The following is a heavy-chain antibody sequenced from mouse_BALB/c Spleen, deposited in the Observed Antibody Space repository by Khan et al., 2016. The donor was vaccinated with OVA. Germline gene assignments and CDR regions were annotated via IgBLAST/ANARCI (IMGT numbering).Heavy chain of an antibody. D-gene: IGHD2-3*01. J-gene: IGHJ2*01. V-gene: IGHV3-2*02. CDR3: ARIDGGDFDY. CDR1: GYSITSDYA. Sequence: EVQLVESGPGLVKPSQSLSLTCTVTGYSITSDYAWNWIRQFPGNKLEWMGYISYSGNTKYNPSLKSRISITRDTSENQFFLQLNSVTIEDTATYYVARIDGGDFDYWGQGTTLTVSS. CDR2: ISYSGNT.